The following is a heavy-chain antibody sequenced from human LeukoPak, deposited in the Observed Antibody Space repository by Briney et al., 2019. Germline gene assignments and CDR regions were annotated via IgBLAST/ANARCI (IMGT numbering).Heavy chain of an antibody. J-gene: IGHJ5*02. V-gene: IGHV1-2*02. CDR1: GYTLTSYA. D-gene: IGHD3-3*01. CDR2: INPNSGGT. Sequence: ASVKVSCKASGYTLTSYAMNWVRQAPGQGLEWMGWINPNSGGTNYQGRVTMTRDTSISTAYMDLSRLRSDDTAVYYCARGGGSYYDFWSGYYTSPNWFDPWGQGTLVTVSS. CDR3: ARGGGSYYDFWSGYYTSPNWFDP.